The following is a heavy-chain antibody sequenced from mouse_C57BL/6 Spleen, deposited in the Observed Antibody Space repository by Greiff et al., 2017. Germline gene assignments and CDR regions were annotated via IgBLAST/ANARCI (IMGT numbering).Heavy chain of an antibody. D-gene: IGHD1-1*01. CDR2: IDPNSGGT. CDR3: ASRGKITTVLDY. CDR1: GYTFTSHW. Sequence: VQLQQPGAELVKPGASVKLSCKASGYTFTSHWMHWVKQRPGRGLEWIGRIDPNSGGTKYNEKFKSKATLTVDKPSSTAYMQLSSLTSEASAVYYCASRGKITTVLDYWGQGTTLTVSS. V-gene: IGHV1-72*01. J-gene: IGHJ2*01.